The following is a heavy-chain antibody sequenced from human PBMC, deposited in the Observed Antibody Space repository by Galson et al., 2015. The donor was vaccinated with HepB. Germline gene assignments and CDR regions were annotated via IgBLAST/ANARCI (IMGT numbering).Heavy chain of an antibody. J-gene: IGHJ4*02. V-gene: IGHV3-30*18. D-gene: IGHD3-10*01. Sequence: SLRLSCAASGLSFSSSGMHWVRQAPGKGLEWVAVISLDGSNKYYADSVKGRFTISRDNSKNTLYLQMNRLRAEDTAIYYCAKEAGLFLYFGEFDYWSQGTLVTVSS. CDR2: ISLDGSNK. CDR3: AKEAGLFLYFGEFDY. CDR1: GLSFSSSG.